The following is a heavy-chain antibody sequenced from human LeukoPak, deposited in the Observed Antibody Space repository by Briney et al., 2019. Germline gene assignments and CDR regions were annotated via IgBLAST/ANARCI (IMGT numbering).Heavy chain of an antibody. Sequence: GRSLRLSCAASGFTFSSYAMHWVRQAPGKGLEWVAVISYDGSNKYYADSVKGRFTISRDNSKNTLNLQMNSLRAEDTAVYYCARGGPVLLWFEKYYFDYWGQGTLVTVSS. CDR3: ARGGPVLLWFEKYYFDY. J-gene: IGHJ4*02. CDR1: GFTFSSYA. V-gene: IGHV3-30*04. CDR2: ISYDGSNK. D-gene: IGHD3-10*01.